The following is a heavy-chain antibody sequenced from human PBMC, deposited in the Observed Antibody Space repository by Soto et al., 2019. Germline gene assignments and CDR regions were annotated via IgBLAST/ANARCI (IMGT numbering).Heavy chain of an antibody. V-gene: IGHV4-31*03. Sequence: QVQLKESGPGLVKPSQTLSLTCTVSGGPIITGHTYLNWIRQHPAKGLEWMGYINSRGTTNYNPALKRRILLSLDTSKIQVSMSLTSVTAADTAVYYCARDAPAVAPYWGQGTLVTVSS. J-gene: IGHJ4*02. CDR2: INSRGTT. CDR1: GGPIITGHTY. CDR3: ARDAPAVAPY. D-gene: IGHD2-15*01.